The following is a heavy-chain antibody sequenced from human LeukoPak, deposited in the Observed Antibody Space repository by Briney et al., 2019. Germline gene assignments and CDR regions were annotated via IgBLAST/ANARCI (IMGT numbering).Heavy chain of an antibody. Sequence: GGSLRLSCAASGFTFSSYAMSWVRQAPGKGLEWVSAISGSGSSTYYADSVKGRFTISRDNSKNTLYLQMNSLRAEDTAVYYCAKERGVVVVAATASYWGQGTLVTVSS. CDR2: ISGSGSST. V-gene: IGHV3-23*01. CDR3: AKERGVVVVAATASY. CDR1: GFTFSSYA. J-gene: IGHJ4*02. D-gene: IGHD2-15*01.